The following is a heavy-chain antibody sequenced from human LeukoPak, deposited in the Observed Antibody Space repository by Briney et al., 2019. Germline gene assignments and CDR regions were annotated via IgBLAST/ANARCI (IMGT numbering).Heavy chain of an antibody. V-gene: IGHV3-74*01. CDR1: GFTFSSYW. D-gene: IGHD2-21*02. Sequence: GGSLRLSCAASGFTFSSYWMHWVRQAPGKGLVWVSRINSDGSSTSYADSVKGRFTISRDNAKNTLYLQMNSLRAEDTAVYYCAYCGGDCYFDYWGQGALVTVSS. J-gene: IGHJ4*02. CDR3: AYCGGDCYFDY. CDR2: INSDGSST.